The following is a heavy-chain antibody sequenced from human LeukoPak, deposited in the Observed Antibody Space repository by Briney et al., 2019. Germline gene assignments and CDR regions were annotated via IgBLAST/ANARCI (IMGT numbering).Heavy chain of an antibody. D-gene: IGHD3-22*01. CDR2: MNPNSGNT. CDR3: ARWGRVDSSGYLVAFDI. J-gene: IGHJ3*02. V-gene: IGHV1-8*01. Sequence: ASVTVSCKASGYTFTSYDINWVRQATGQGLEWMGWMNPNSGNTGYAQKFQGRVTMTRNTSISTAYMELSSLRSEDTAVYYCARWGRVDSSGYLVAFDIWGQGTMVTVSS. CDR1: GYTFTSYD.